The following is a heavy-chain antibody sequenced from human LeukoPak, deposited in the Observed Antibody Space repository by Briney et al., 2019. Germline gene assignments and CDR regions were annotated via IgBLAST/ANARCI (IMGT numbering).Heavy chain of an antibody. CDR3: AAPGVPAATYYFDY. D-gene: IGHD2-2*01. V-gene: IGHV3-7*01. CDR2: MNQDGSEK. Sequence: PGGSLRLSCAASGFIFRSYWMSWVRQAPGKGLEWVAHMNQDGSEKYYVDSVKGRFTISRDNSKNTVYLQMNSLRAEDTAVYYCAAPGVPAATYYFDYWGQGTLVTVSS. CDR1: GFIFRSYW. J-gene: IGHJ4*02.